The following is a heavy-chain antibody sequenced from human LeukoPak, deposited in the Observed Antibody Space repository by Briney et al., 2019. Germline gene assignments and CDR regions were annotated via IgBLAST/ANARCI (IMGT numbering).Heavy chain of an antibody. CDR3: AKGSRAIAARRGNYFDY. J-gene: IGHJ4*02. V-gene: IGHV3-23*01. Sequence: GGSLRLSCAASGFTFSSYAMSWVRQAPGKGLEWVSAISGSGGSTYYADSVKGRFTISRDNSKNTLYLQMNSLRAEDTAVYYCAKGSRAIAARRGNYFDYWGQGTLVTVSS. CDR2: ISGSGGST. CDR1: GFTFSSYA. D-gene: IGHD6-6*01.